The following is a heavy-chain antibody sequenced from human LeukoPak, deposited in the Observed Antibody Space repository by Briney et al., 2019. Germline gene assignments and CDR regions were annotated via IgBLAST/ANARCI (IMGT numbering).Heavy chain of an antibody. Sequence: SSPTLVNPTQTLTLSCTFSGLSLNPRGVGVGWIRQAPGKPLGGPSLIYWHDDKVYSPSLKSRLTITKDTSKNQVVLTMTNMDPVDTATYYCAHRQGYRYGFDYWGQRTLGTVSS. CDR3: AHRQGYRYGFDY. D-gene: IGHD5-18*01. V-gene: IGHV2-5*01. J-gene: IGHJ4*02. CDR1: GLSLNPRGVG. CDR2: IYWHDDK.